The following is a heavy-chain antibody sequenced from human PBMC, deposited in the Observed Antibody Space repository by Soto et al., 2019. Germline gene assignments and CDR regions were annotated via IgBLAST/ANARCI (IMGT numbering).Heavy chain of an antibody. J-gene: IGHJ4*02. CDR3: AHRPPPHDSGSYYIY. D-gene: IGHD3-10*01. CDR1: GFSLSTSGVG. V-gene: IGHV2-5*01. Sequence: QITLKESGPTLVNPTQTLTLTCTFSGFSLSTSGVGVGWIRQPPGKALEWLALIYWNDEKRYSPSLKSRLTVTKDTSKNQVVLKMTNMDPVENATYFWAHRPPPHDSGSYYIYWGQGTLVTVSS. CDR2: IYWNDEK.